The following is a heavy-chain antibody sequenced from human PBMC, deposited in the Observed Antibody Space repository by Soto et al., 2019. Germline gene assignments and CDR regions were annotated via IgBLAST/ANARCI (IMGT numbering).Heavy chain of an antibody. D-gene: IGHD3-10*01. J-gene: IGHJ6*02. CDR1: GFSFSSYG. V-gene: IGHV3-30*03. CDR3: ARDRGGTGMFFGMDV. CDR2: ISYDGTGK. Sequence: GGSLRLSCGASGFSFSSYGMHWVRQGPGKGLEWVAVISYDGTGKYYADSVKGRFTISRDNAKNKLYLQMNSLRAEDTAVYYCARDRGGTGMFFGMDVWGQGTTVTVSS.